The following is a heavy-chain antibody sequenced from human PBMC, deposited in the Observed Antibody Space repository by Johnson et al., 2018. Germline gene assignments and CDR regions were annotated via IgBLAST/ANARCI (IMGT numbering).Heavy chain of an antibody. Sequence: QVQLQESGPGLLKPSETLSLTCTVSGDSISGYYWSWIRQAPGKGLEWIGFMYSSGSTNYNPSLESRVSISVDRSKNQFSLMLTSVTAADTAGYYCARGVAPGTLDYYYYMEVWGKGTTVTVAS. CDR1: GDSISGYY. CDR2: MYSSGST. V-gene: IGHV4-59*01. D-gene: IGHD6-25*01. CDR3: ARGVAPGTLDYYYYMEV. J-gene: IGHJ6*03.